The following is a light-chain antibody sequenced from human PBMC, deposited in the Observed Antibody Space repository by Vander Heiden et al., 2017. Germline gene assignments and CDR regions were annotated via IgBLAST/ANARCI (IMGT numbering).Light chain of an antibody. CDR1: QSVLYSSNNKNY. J-gene: IGKJ2*01. CDR3: QQSYSTPSYT. V-gene: IGKV4-1*01. Sequence: DIVMTQSPDSLAVSLGERATINCKSSQSVLYSSNNKNYLAWYQQKPGQPPKLLIYWASTRESGVPDRFSGSGSGTDFTLTISSLQAEDVAVYYCQQSYSTPSYTFGQGTKLEIK. CDR2: WAS.